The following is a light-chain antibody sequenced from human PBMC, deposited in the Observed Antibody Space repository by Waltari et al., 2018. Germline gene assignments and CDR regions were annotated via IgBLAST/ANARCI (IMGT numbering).Light chain of an antibody. CDR2: WAS. CDR1: QNVLYSSNNRNY. CDR3: QQYYSSPRA. V-gene: IGKV4-1*01. Sequence: DLVMTQSPDSLAVSLGERATINCKSSQNVLYSSNNRNYLAWYQQRPGQPPKLLIYWASTRESGVPDRFSGSGSGTDFTLTISSLQAEDVAVYYCQQYYSSPRAFGQGTKVEI. J-gene: IGKJ1*01.